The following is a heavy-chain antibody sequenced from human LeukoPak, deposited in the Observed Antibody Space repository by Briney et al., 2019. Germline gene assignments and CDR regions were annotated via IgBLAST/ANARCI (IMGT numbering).Heavy chain of an antibody. J-gene: IGHJ3*02. CDR2: IYSSGST. CDR1: GGSISSYH. D-gene: IGHD3-22*01. CDR3: ARARNYYDSSDFYYEGDASDI. Sequence: SETLSLTCTVSGGSISSYHWSWIRQPPGKGLECIGYIYSSGSTNYNPSLKSRVTISVDTSKNQFSLKLSSVTAADTAVYYCARARNYYDSSDFYYEGDASDIWGQGTMVTVSS. V-gene: IGHV4-59*01.